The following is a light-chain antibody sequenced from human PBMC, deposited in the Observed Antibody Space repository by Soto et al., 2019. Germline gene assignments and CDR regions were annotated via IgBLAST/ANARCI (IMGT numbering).Light chain of an antibody. Sequence: IVLTQSPVTLAVSPGESAVLSCRASQSVSTSLAWYQHKPDQAPRLFIYDASKRAPGIPARFTGSGSGAHFTLTISSLEPEDIAVYYCQVRDVWPSFGQGTKVEIK. CDR2: DAS. CDR1: QSVSTS. CDR3: QVRDVWPS. V-gene: IGKV3-11*01. J-gene: IGKJ1*01.